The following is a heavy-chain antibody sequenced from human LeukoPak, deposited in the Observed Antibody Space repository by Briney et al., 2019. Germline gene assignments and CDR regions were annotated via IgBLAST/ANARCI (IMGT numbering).Heavy chain of an antibody. CDR2: ISGSGGST. Sequence: GGSLRLSCAASGFTFSSYAMNWVRQAPGKGLEWVSGISGSGGSTYYADSVKGRFTISRDFSRNTVFLQMNSLRAEDTAVYYCAKDRGYGDYTRVDDAFDIWGQGTLVTVSS. J-gene: IGHJ3*02. CDR3: AKDRGYGDYTRVDDAFDI. V-gene: IGHV3-23*01. CDR1: GFTFSSYA. D-gene: IGHD4-17*01.